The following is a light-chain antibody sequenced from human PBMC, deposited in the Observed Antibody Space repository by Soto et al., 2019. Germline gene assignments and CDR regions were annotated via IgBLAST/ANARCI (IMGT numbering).Light chain of an antibody. CDR2: DAS. Sequence: EIVLTQSPATLSLSPGERATLSCRASQSVSSYLAWYQQKPGQAPRLLIYDASNRATGIPARFSGSGSGTEFTLTISSMQSEDFATYYCQQYNNWPRTFGQGTKV. V-gene: IGKV3-11*01. CDR3: QQYNNWPRT. J-gene: IGKJ1*01. CDR1: QSVSSY.